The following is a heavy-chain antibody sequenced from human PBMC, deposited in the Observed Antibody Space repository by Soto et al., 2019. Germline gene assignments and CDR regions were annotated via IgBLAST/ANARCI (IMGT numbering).Heavy chain of an antibody. CDR2: IFHSGST. V-gene: IGHV4-30-2*01. J-gene: IGHJ4*02. CDR1: GGSISSGGYS. Sequence: SQTLPLTCAVSGGSISSGGYSWSWLRQPPGKGLEWIGYIFHSGSTYYNPSLKSRVTISVDGSKNHFSLELSSVTAADTAVYYCVRVDKILGTTFFDNWGQGILVTVSS. CDR3: VRVDKILGTTFFDN. D-gene: IGHD1-26*01.